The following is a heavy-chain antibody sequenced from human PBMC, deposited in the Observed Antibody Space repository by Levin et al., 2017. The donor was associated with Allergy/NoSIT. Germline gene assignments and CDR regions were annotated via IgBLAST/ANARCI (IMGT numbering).Heavy chain of an antibody. CDR1: GFTFSSYA. CDR2: ISGSGGST. V-gene: IGHV3-23*01. J-gene: IGHJ5*02. CDR3: AKDSRGWDIVVVVAANVWFDP. D-gene: IGHD2-15*01. Sequence: GGSLRLSCAASGFTFSSYAMSWVRQAPGKGLEWVSAISGSGGSTYYADSVKGRFTISRDNSKNTLYLQMNSLRAEDTAVYYCAKDSRGWDIVVVVAANVWFDPWGQGTLVTVSS.